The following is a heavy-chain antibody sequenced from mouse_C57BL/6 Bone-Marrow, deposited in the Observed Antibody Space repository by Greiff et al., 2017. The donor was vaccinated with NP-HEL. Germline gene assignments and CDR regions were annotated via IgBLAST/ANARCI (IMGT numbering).Heavy chain of an antibody. CDR3: TTTVVGRDFDY. V-gene: IGHV14-4*01. CDR1: GFNITDDF. D-gene: IGHD1-1*01. CDR2: IDPENGDT. Sequence: EVHLVESGAELVRPGASVKLSCTASGFNITDDFMHWVKQRPEQGLEWIGWIDPENGDTDYASKFPGKATITADTSSNTAYLQLSSLTSEDTAVYYCTTTVVGRDFDYWGQGTTLTVSS. J-gene: IGHJ2*01.